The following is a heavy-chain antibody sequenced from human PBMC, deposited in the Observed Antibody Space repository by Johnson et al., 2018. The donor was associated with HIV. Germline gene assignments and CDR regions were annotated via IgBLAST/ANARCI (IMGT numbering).Heavy chain of an antibody. CDR2: IKQDGSEK. CDR1: GFTFTKYG. CDR3: ARDSWGYEFGDDAFDI. Sequence: VQLVESGGGVVQPGKSLRLSCAASGFTFTKYGMHWVRQAPGKGLEWVANIKQDGSEKYSVDSVKGRFTISRDNAKNSLYLQMNSLRAEDTAVYYCARDSWGYEFGDDAFDIWGQGTMVTVSS. J-gene: IGHJ3*02. D-gene: IGHD3-10*01. V-gene: IGHV3-7*01.